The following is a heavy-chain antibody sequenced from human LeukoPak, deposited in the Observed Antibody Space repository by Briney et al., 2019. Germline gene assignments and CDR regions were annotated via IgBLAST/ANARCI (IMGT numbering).Heavy chain of an antibody. CDR3: AIEVGDYYDSSGSFGY. D-gene: IGHD3-22*01. CDR2: INSDGSRT. J-gene: IGHJ4*02. V-gene: IGHV3-74*01. Sequence: PGGSLRLSCAASGFTFSSHWMHWVRQGPGKGLVWVSRINSDGSRTIYADSVKGRFTISRDSAKNTLYLQMNSLRAEDTAVYYCAIEVGDYYDSSGSFGYWGQGTLVTVSS. CDR1: GFTFSSHW.